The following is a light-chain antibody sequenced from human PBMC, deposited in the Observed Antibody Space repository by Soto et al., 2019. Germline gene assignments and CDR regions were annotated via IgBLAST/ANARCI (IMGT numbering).Light chain of an antibody. CDR1: SSNIGAGYD. Sequence: QSVLTQPPSVSGAPGQRVTISCTGSSSNIGAGYDVHWYQPLPGTAPKLLIYGNSNRPSGVPDRFSGSKSGTSASLAITGLQAEDEADYYCQYYDSSLSGVVFGGGTQLTVL. CDR2: GNS. CDR3: QYYDSSLSGVV. V-gene: IGLV1-40*01. J-gene: IGLJ2*01.